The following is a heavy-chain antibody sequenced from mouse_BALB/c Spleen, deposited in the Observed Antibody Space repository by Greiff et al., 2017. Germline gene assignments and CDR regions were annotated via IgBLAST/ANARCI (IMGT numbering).Heavy chain of an antibody. D-gene: IGHD2-1*01. CDR3: AKGNYFAY. Sequence: EVKLQESGPGLVKPSQSLSLTCTVTGYSITSDYAWNWIRQFPGNKLEWMGYISYSGSTSYNPSLKSRISITRDTSKNQFFLQLNSVTTEDTATYYCAKGNYFAYWGQGTLVTVSA. V-gene: IGHV3-2*02. CDR1: GYSITSDYA. CDR2: ISYSGST. J-gene: IGHJ3*01.